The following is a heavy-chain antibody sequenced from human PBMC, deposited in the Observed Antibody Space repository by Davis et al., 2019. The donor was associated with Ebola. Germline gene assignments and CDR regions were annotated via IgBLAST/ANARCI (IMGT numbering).Heavy chain of an antibody. CDR1: GFTFSSYN. CDR3: ARGRGGKSLYGMDV. D-gene: IGHD2-15*01. Sequence: GGSLRLSFAASGFTFSSYNMNWVRQAPGKGLEWVSSITSSSCYIYYADSVKGRFTISRDSAKNSLYLQMNSLRAEDTAVYYCARGRGGKSLYGMDVWGQGTTVTVSS. V-gene: IGHV3-21*01. CDR2: ITSSSCYI. J-gene: IGHJ6*02.